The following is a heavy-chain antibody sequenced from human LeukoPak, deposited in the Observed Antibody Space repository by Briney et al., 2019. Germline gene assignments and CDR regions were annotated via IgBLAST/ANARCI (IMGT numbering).Heavy chain of an antibody. J-gene: IGHJ6*02. V-gene: IGHV1-18*01. Sequence: ASVKVSCEASGYTFSSYGISWVRQAPGQGLEWMGWISVFNGNTKNAQKFQGRVTMTTDTSTRTAYMDLRSLRADDTAVYYCARDAVGGHYYGIDVWGQGTTVTVSS. CDR1: GYTFSSYG. CDR2: ISVFNGNT. D-gene: IGHD6-19*01. CDR3: ARDAVGGHYYGIDV.